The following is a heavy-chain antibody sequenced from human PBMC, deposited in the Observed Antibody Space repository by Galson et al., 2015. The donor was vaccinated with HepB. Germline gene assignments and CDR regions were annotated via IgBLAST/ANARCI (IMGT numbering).Heavy chain of an antibody. J-gene: IGHJ4*02. D-gene: IGHD6-19*01. CDR1: GYTFTSYD. CDR3: ASGVYWDSGWYWEDY. V-gene: IGHV1-8*01. Sequence: QSGAEVKKPGESLKISCKASGYTFTSYDINWVRQATGQGLEWMGWMNPNSGNTGYAQKFQGRVTMTRNTSISTAYMELSSLRSEDTAVYYCASGVYWDSGWYWEDYWGQGTLVTVSS. CDR2: MNPNSGNT.